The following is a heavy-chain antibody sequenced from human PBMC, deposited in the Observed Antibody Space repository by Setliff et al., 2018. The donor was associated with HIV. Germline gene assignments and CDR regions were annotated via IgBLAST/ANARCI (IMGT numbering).Heavy chain of an antibody. V-gene: IGHV3-21*01. Sequence: GSLRLSCSASGFTFTNYSMNWVRQPPGEGLEWVSSISSTSAYTYYADSVKGRFTISSDNANSSLYLQMNSLRAEDTAVYYCARNTDVDSVYRPFHIWGQGTMVTVSS. D-gene: IGHD1-26*01. CDR2: ISSTSAYT. J-gene: IGHJ3*02. CDR1: GFTFTNYS. CDR3: ARNTDVDSVYRPFHI.